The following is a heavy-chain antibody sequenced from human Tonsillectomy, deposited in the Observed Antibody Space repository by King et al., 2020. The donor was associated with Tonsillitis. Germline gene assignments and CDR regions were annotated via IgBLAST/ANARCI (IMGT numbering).Heavy chain of an antibody. Sequence: VQLVESGAEVKKPGASVKVSCKASGYTFTSYDINWVRQATGQGLEWMGWMNPNSGNTVYAQKFQGRVTMTRNTSISTAYMELSSLRSEDTAVYYCARVLLADYGSGNWGQGTLVTVSS. CDR2: MNPNSGNT. CDR1: GYTFTSYD. D-gene: IGHD3-10*01. J-gene: IGHJ4*02. CDR3: ARVLLADYGSGN. V-gene: IGHV1-8*01.